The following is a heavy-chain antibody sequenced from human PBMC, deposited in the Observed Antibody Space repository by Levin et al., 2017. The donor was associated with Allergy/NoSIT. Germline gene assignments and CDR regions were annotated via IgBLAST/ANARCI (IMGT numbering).Heavy chain of an antibody. J-gene: IGHJ3*02. Sequence: LSLPCAVSGFAFRSYGMHWVRQAPGKGLEWVAGISDDGSKKYYADSVKGRFTISRDNFKNTLYLQMNSLRVEDTAVYYCAKVRRELVIATDAFDIWGPGTMVTVSS. D-gene: IGHD3-9*01. CDR1: GFAFRSYG. V-gene: IGHV3-30*18. CDR2: ISDDGSKK. CDR3: AKVRRELVIATDAFDI.